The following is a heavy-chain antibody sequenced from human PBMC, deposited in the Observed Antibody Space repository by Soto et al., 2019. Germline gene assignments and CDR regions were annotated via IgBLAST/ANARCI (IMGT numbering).Heavy chain of an antibody. Sequence: PGGSLRRSSAASGFTFSSYSMSWVRQAPGKGLEWVSAIRGSRGSTYYAAYVKGRFTLSREKAKNSLYLQMNRLRAEDTAVYYRARVSWREKYGIDVWGQGTTVTVSS. CDR2: IRGSRGST. CDR1: GFTFSSYS. V-gene: IGHV3-23*01. CDR3: ARVSWREKYGIDV. J-gene: IGHJ6*02.